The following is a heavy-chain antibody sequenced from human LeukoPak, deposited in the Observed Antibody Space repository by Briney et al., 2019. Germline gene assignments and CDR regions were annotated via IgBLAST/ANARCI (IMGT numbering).Heavy chain of an antibody. Sequence: GGSLRLSCAASGFTLSSYGMHWVRQAPGKGLEWVAVISLDGSNKYYADSVKGRFTISRENSNNALYLQMNSLRAEDTALCYCAKDRGYCSGGGCYSYYYYGMDVWGQGTTVTVSS. CDR1: GFTLSSYG. V-gene: IGHV3-30*18. CDR3: AKDRGYCSGGGCYSYYYYGMDV. J-gene: IGHJ6*02. CDR2: ISLDGSNK. D-gene: IGHD2-15*01.